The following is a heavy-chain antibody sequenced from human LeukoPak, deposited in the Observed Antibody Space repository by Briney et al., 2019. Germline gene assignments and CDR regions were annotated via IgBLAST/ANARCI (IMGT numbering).Heavy chain of an antibody. CDR3: ASSRNYGGKGGDY. J-gene: IGHJ4*02. D-gene: IGHD4-23*01. CDR2: IYSGGST. Sequence: GGSLRHSCAASGFTVSSNFMSWVGPAPGRGLEGVSVIYSGGSTYYAHSMKSRFTISRDNSKNTLYLQKNTLRAEDTAVHYCASSRNYGGKGGDYWGQGTLVTVSS. V-gene: IGHV3-66*01. CDR1: GFTVSSNF.